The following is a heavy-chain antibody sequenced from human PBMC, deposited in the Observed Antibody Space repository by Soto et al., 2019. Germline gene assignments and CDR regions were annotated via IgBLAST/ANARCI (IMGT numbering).Heavy chain of an antibody. J-gene: IGHJ6*02. V-gene: IGHV1-18*04. Sequence: ASVKVSCKASGYTFASYGISWVRQAPGQGLEWMGWTSPINTNYAQKFQDRVTMTTDPSSSTAYMEVRSLRSDDTAVYFCARDTALPESLRDDFFYFGMDVWGQGTTVTVSS. D-gene: IGHD2-2*01. CDR1: GYTFASYG. CDR2: TSPINT. CDR3: ARDTALPESLRDDFFYFGMDV.